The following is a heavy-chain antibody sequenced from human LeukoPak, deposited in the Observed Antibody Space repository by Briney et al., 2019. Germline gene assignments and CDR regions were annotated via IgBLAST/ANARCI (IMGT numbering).Heavy chain of an antibody. V-gene: IGHV1-46*01. CDR3: ASWGGEAKNGFWSGPFDY. CDR2: INPSGGST. J-gene: IGHJ4*02. D-gene: IGHD3-3*01. CDR1: GYTFTRHY. Sequence: GASVKVSCKASGYTFTRHYMHWVRQAPGQGLEWMGIINPSGGSTNYAQKFQGRVTITRDTSTSTVYMELSSLRSEDTAVYYCASWGGEAKNGFWSGPFDYWGQGTLVTVSS.